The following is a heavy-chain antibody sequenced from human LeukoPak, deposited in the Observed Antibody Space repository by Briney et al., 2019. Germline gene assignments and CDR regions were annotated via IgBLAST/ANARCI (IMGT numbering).Heavy chain of an antibody. D-gene: IGHD1-26*01. V-gene: IGHV1-2*02. CDR3: ARGWSYGRVRYYYYMDV. J-gene: IGHJ6*03. CDR2: INPNSGGT. CDR1: GYTFTGYY. Sequence: ASVKVSCKASGYTFTGYYMHWVRQAPGQGLEWMGWINPNSGGTNYAQKFQGRVTMTRDTSISTAYMELSRLRSDDTAVYYCARGWSYGRVRYYYYMDVWGKGTTVTVSS.